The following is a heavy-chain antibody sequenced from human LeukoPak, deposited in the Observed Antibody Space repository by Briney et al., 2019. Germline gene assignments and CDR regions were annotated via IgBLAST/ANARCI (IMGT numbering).Heavy chain of an antibody. D-gene: IGHD6-19*01. CDR3: ARGGSSGWYGGI. J-gene: IGHJ3*02. CDR1: GFTFSSYG. Sequence: PGRSLRLSCAASGFTFSSYGMHWVRQAPGKGLEWVAVISYDGSNKYYADSVKGRFTISRDNSKNTLYLQMNSLRAEDTAVYYCARGGSSGWYGGIWGQGTMVTVSS. CDR2: ISYDGSNK. V-gene: IGHV3-30*03.